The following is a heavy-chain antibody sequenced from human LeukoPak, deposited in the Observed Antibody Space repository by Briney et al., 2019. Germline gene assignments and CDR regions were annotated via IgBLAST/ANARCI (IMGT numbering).Heavy chain of an antibody. J-gene: IGHJ6*02. Sequence: LETLSLTCTVSGGSISSYYWSWIRQPPGKGLEWIGYIYYSGSTNYNPSLKSRVTISVDTSKNQFSLKLSSVTAADTAVYYCARDPEGDFGGMDVWGQGTTVTVSS. CDR2: IYYSGST. CDR3: ARDPEGDFGGMDV. V-gene: IGHV4-59*01. CDR1: GGSISSYY. D-gene: IGHD3-3*01.